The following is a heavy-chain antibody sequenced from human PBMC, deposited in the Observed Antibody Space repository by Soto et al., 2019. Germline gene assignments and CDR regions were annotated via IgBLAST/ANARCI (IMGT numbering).Heavy chain of an antibody. CDR3: ARGLDRKINYYYSGMDV. Sequence: QVQLVQSGAEVKKPGSSVKVSCKASGGTFSSYAISWVRQAPGQGLEWMGGIIPIFGTANYAQKFQGRVTIAADESTSTAYMELSSLRSEDTAVYYCARGLDRKINYYYSGMDVWGQGTTVTVSS. J-gene: IGHJ6*02. CDR1: GGTFSSYA. V-gene: IGHV1-69*01. D-gene: IGHD2-2*03. CDR2: IIPIFGTA.